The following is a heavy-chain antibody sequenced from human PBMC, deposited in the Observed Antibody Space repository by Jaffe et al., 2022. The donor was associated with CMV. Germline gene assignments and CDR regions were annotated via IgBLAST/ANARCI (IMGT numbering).Heavy chain of an antibody. CDR2: INSDGSST. CDR1: GFTFSSYW. V-gene: IGHV3-74*01. Sequence: EVQLVESGGGLVQPGGSLRLSCAASGFTFSSYWMHWVRQAPGKGLVWVSRINSDGSSTSYADSVKGRFTISRDNAKNTLYLQMNSLRAEDTAVYYCARQGMTTVTKGFENFYYYYMDVWGKGTTVTVSS. J-gene: IGHJ6*03. CDR3: ARQGMTTVTKGFENFYYYYMDV. D-gene: IGHD4-17*01.